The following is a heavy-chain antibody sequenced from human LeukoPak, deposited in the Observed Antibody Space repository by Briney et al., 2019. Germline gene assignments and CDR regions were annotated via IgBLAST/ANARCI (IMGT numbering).Heavy chain of an antibody. Sequence: GGSVRLSCAASGFTVSSNYMSWVRQAPGKGLEWVSVIYSGGSTYYADSVKGRFTISRDNSKNTLYLQMNSLRAEDTAVYYCAGYCSGGSCSDYWGQGTLVTVSS. D-gene: IGHD2-15*01. CDR1: GFTVSSNY. CDR2: IYSGGST. V-gene: IGHV3-66*02. CDR3: AGYCSGGSCSDY. J-gene: IGHJ4*02.